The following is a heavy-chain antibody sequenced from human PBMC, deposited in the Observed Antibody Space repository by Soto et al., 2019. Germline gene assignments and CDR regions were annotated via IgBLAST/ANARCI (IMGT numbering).Heavy chain of an antibody. D-gene: IGHD3-22*01. Sequence: ASVKVSCKASGYTFTSYGISWVRQAPGQGLEWMGWISAYNGNTSYAQMLQGRVTMTTDKSKNQFSLKLSSVTAADTAVYYCAKYYYDSNTYFYRWFDPWGQGTLVTVSS. CDR2: ISAYNGNT. J-gene: IGHJ5*02. CDR3: AKYYYDSNTYFYRWFDP. V-gene: IGHV1-18*01. CDR1: GYTFTSYG.